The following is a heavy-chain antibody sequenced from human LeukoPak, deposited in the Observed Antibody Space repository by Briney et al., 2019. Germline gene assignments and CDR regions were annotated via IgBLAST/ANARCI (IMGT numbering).Heavy chain of an antibody. V-gene: IGHV3-30*18. D-gene: IGHD2-15*01. J-gene: IGHJ5*02. Sequence: GGSLGLSCAASGFTFSSYGMHWVRRAPGKGLEWVAVISYDGSNKYYADSVKGRFTIARDNSKNTLYLQMNSLRAEDTAVYCCAKGVGYCSGGSCSNWFDPWGQGTLVTVSS. CDR3: AKGVGYCSGGSCSNWFDP. CDR1: GFTFSSYG. CDR2: ISYDGSNK.